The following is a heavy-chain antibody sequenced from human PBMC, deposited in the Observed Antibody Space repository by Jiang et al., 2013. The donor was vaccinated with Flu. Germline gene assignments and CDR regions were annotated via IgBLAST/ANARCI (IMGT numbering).Heavy chain of an antibody. CDR1: GDYY. CDR2: IYYSGST. J-gene: IGHJ2*01. CDR3: ARGSNYYDSSGYQLGPWYFDL. Sequence: GDYYWSWIRQPQEGLEWIGYIYYSGSTYYNPSLKSRVTISVDTSKNQFSLKLSSVTAADTAVYYCARGSNYYDSSGYQLGPWYFDLWGRGTLVTVSS. D-gene: IGHD3-22*01. V-gene: IGHV4-30-4*01.